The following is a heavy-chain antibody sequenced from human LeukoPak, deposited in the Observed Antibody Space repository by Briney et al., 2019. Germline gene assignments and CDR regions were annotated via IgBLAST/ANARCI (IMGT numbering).Heavy chain of an antibody. V-gene: IGHV3-15*01. CDR1: GITFNNAW. CDR3: TTHTGTYYEIDY. Sequence: GGSLRLPCVASGITFNNAWMSWVRQVPGKGLEWVGRIRDKTEAEPTDYAAPVKGRSTISRDDTGTTLYLQMNSLKTEDTAVYYCTTHTGTYYEIDYWGQGTLVTVSS. D-gene: IGHD1-26*01. J-gene: IGHJ4*02. CDR2: IRDKTEAEPT.